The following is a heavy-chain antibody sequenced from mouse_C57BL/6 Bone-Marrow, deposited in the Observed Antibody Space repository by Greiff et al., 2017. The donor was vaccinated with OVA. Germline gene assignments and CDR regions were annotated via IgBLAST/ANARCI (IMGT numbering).Heavy chain of an antibody. CDR2: INPSTGGT. V-gene: IGHV1-42*01. D-gene: IGHD2-4*01. Sequence: EVQLKESGPELVKPGASVKISCKASGYSFTGYYMNWVKQSPEKSLEWIGEINPSTGGTTYNQKFKAKATLTVDKSSSTAYMQLKSLTSEDSAVYYCARHDYERLFAYWGQGTLVTVSA. J-gene: IGHJ3*01. CDR3: ARHDYERLFAY. CDR1: GYSFTGYY.